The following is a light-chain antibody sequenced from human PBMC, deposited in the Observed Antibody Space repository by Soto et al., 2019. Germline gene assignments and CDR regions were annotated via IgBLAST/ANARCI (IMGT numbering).Light chain of an antibody. Sequence: DIQMTQAPSTLSASVGDRFTITCRASQSISSWLAWYQQKPGKAPKXLIYDAXSXXSGVPSRFSGSGSGTEFTLTISSLQPDDFATYYCQQDNSYLITFGQGTRLEIK. CDR3: QQDNSYLIT. V-gene: IGKV1-5*01. J-gene: IGKJ5*01. CDR2: DAX. CDR1: QSISSW.